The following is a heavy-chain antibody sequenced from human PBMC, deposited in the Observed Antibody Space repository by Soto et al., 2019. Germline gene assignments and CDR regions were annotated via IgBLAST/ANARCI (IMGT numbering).Heavy chain of an antibody. J-gene: IGHJ4*02. Sequence: SETLSLTCTVSGGSISSYYWSWIRQPPGKGLEWIGYIYYSGSTNYNPSLKSRVTISVDTSKNQFSLKLSSVTAADTAVYYCGREEKSSWYYFDYWGQGTLVT. CDR2: IYYSGST. D-gene: IGHD6-13*01. V-gene: IGHV4-59*01. CDR1: GGSISSYY. CDR3: GREEKSSWYYFDY.